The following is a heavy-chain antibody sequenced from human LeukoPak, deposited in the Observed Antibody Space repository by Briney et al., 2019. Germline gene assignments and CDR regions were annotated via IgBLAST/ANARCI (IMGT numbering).Heavy chain of an antibody. D-gene: IGHD1-26*01. CDR1: GFTFSSYG. CDR3: ASKLRGATTYWFDS. Sequence: PGGSLRLSCAASGFTFSSYGTHWVRQAPGKGLEWVAVISYDGSKTYYADSVKGRFTISRDNSKNTVYLQMNSLRAEDTAVYYCASKLRGATTYWFDSWGQGTLVTVSS. CDR2: ISYDGSKT. J-gene: IGHJ5*01. V-gene: IGHV3-30*03.